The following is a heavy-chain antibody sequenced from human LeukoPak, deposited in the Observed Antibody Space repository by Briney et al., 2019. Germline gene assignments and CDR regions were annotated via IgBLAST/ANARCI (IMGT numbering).Heavy chain of an antibody. CDR1: GGSFSGYY. V-gene: IGHV4-34*01. CDR2: INHSEST. CDR3: ARVGQAVVAATPFDY. D-gene: IGHD2-15*01. J-gene: IGHJ4*02. Sequence: PSETLSLTCAVYGGSFSGYYWSWIRQPPGKGLEWIGEINHSESTNYNPSLKSRVTISVDTSKNQFSLKLSSVTAADTAVYYCARVGQAVVAATPFDYWGQGTLVTVSS.